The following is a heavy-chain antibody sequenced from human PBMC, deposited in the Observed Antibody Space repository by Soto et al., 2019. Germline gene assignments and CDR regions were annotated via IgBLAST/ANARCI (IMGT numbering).Heavy chain of an antibody. V-gene: IGHV5-51*01. CDR2: IYAGDSDT. Sequence: WESLTSSCRCSGYSFAGYWIGWVRQMPGKGLEWMGIIYAGDSDTKYSPSFRGQVTISADKSISTAYLQWSSLKASDSAVYYCARDHYYGSGSYYHGLGYWGQGTLVTVSS. J-gene: IGHJ4*02. D-gene: IGHD3-10*01. CDR1: GYSFAGYW. CDR3: ARDHYYGSGSYYHGLGY.